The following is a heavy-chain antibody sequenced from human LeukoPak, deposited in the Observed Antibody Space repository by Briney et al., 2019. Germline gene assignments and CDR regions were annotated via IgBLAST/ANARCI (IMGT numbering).Heavy chain of an antibody. D-gene: IGHD2-15*01. CDR2: IIPILGIA. J-gene: IGHJ4*02. Sequence: ASVKVSCKASGGTFSSYAISCVRQAPGQGLEWMGRIIPILGIANYAQKFQGRVTITADKSTSTAYMELSSLRSEDTAVYYCARDGDYFDYWGQGTLVTVSS. V-gene: IGHV1-69*04. CDR1: GGTFSSYA. CDR3: ARDGDYFDY.